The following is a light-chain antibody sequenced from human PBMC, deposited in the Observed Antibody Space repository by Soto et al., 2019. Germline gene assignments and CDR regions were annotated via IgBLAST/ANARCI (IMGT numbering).Light chain of an antibody. CDR3: SSYTRSSTYV. Sequence: QSVLTQPASVSGSPGQSITISCTGTSSDVGGYNYVSWYQQHPGKAPKLMIYDVSNRPSGVSNRFSGSKSGNTASLTISGLQAEDEADYYCSSYTRSSTYVCGTGTKLTVL. CDR2: DVS. CDR1: SSDVGGYNY. J-gene: IGLJ1*01. V-gene: IGLV2-14*01.